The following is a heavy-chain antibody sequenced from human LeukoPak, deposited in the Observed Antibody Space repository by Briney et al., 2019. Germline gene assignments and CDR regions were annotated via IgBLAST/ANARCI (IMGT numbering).Heavy chain of an antibody. D-gene: IGHD2-2*01. J-gene: IGHJ4*02. CDR2: IYYSGST. CDR1: GDSISGYY. V-gene: IGHV4-59*01. Sequence: SETLSLTCTVSGDSISGYYWSWIRQPPGKRLEWIGYIYYSGSTNYNPSLKTRVTISVDTSKNQFSLKLTSVTAAYTAVSYCTRSLPAAMFSLDYWGQGTLVTVSS. CDR3: TRSLPAAMFSLDY.